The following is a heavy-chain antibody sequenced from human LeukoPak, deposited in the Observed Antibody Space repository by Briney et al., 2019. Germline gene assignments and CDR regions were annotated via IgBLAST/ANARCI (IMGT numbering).Heavy chain of an antibody. CDR1: GFTFDDYA. CDR2: ISWNSGSI. CDR3: AKDTDYGDYGYSRGMDV. Sequence: GGSLRLSCAASGFTFDDYAMHWVRQAPGKGLEWVSGISWNSGSIGYADSVKGRFTISRDNAKNSLYLQMNSLRAEDTALYYCAKDTDYGDYGYSRGMDVWGQGTTVTVSS. V-gene: IGHV3-9*01. J-gene: IGHJ6*02. D-gene: IGHD4-17*01.